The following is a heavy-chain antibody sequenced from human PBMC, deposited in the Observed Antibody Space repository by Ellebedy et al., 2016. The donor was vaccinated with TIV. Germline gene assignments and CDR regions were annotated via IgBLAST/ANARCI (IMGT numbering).Heavy chain of an antibody. CDR3: ARDADYYGSGSYSFGMDV. CDR1: GGSISSSSYY. J-gene: IGHJ6*02. D-gene: IGHD3-10*01. Sequence: MPSETLSLTCTVSGGSISSSSYYWGWIRQPPGKGLEWIGSIYYSGSTYYNPSLKSRVTISVDTSKNQFSLKLSSVTAADTAVYYCARDADYYGSGSYSFGMDVWGQGTTVTVSS. CDR2: IYYSGST. V-gene: IGHV4-39*02.